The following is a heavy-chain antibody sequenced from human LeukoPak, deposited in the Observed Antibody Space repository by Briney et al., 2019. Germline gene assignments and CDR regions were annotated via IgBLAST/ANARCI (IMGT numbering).Heavy chain of an antibody. J-gene: IGHJ3*02. CDR1: GFTFRDAA. D-gene: IGHD1-26*01. Sequence: GGSLRLSCAASGFTFRDAAMTWVRQAPGKGLEWVSVIIGGGGSTSYAVSVKARFTISRDNSKNTLYLEMNSLRAEDTAVYYCAKTTFRRELPPDDAFDIWGQGTMVTVSS. CDR3: AKTTFRRELPPDDAFDI. CDR2: IIGGGGST. V-gene: IGHV3-23*01.